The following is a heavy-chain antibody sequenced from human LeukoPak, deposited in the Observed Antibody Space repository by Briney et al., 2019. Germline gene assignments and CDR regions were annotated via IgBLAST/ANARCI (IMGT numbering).Heavy chain of an antibody. J-gene: IGHJ4*02. CDR1: GFTFSSYS. D-gene: IGHD6-19*01. CDR2: ISSSSSYI. CDR3: ARDPGPYGSYDY. V-gene: IGHV3-21*01. Sequence: GESLRLSCAASGFTFSSYSMNWVRQAPGKWLEWVSSISSSSSYIYYADSVKGRFTISRDNAKNSLYLQMNSLRAEDTAVYYCARDPGPYGSYDYWGQGTLVTVSS.